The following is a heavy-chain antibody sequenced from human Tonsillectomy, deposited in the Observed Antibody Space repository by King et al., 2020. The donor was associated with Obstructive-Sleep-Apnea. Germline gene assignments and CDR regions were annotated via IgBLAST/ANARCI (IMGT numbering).Heavy chain of an antibody. CDR2: INHSGST. D-gene: IGHD3-3*01. Sequence: VQLQQWGAGLLKPSETLSLTCAVYGGSFSGYYWSWIRQPPGKGLEWIGEINHSGSTNYNPSLKSRVTITVDTSKNQFALKLSPVTAADTAVYYCARGAWITIFGVVTYYGMDVWGQGTTVTVSS. CDR1: GGSFSGYY. CDR3: ARGAWITIFGVVTYYGMDV. J-gene: IGHJ6*02. V-gene: IGHV4-34*01.